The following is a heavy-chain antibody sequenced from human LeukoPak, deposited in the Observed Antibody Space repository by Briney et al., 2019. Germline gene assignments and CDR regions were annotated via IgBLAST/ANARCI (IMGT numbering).Heavy chain of an antibody. Sequence: PSETLSLTCTVSGGSISSSSYYWGWVRQPPGKGLEWIGGIYYSGSTYYNPSLKSRVTISVDTSKNQFSLKLSSVTAADTAVYYCAREALGYSSSVKNQNWFDPWGQGTLVTVSS. V-gene: IGHV4-39*07. CDR3: AREALGYSSSVKNQNWFDP. D-gene: IGHD6-6*01. CDR1: GGSISSSSYY. J-gene: IGHJ5*02. CDR2: IYYSGST.